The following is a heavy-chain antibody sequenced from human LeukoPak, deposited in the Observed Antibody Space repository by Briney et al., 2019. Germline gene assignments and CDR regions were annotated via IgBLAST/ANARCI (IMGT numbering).Heavy chain of an antibody. CDR3: ATHTAMDPYYFDY. CDR1: GYSFTSYW. CDR2: IYPGDSDT. Sequence: GVPLHISCQGSGYSFTSYWIGWVRPMPGKGLEWMGIIYPGDSDTRYSPSFQGQVTISADKSISTAYLQWSSLKASDTAMYYCATHTAMDPYYFDYWGQGTLVTVSS. D-gene: IGHD5-18*01. V-gene: IGHV5-51*01. J-gene: IGHJ4*02.